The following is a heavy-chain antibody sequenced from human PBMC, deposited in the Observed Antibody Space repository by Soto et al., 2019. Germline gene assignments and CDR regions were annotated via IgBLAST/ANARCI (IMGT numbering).Heavy chain of an antibody. D-gene: IGHD3-22*01. Sequence: SVKVSCKASGGTFSSYAISWVRQAPGQGLEWMGGIIPIFGTANYAQKFQGRVTITADESTSTAYMELSSLRSEDTAVYYCASGPYYYDSSGYYFDYWGQGTLVTVS. V-gene: IGHV1-69*13. J-gene: IGHJ4*02. CDR1: GGTFSSYA. CDR3: ASGPYYYDSSGYYFDY. CDR2: IIPIFGTA.